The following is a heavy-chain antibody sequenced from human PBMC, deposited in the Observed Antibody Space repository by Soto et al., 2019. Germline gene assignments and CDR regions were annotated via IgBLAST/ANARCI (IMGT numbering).Heavy chain of an antibody. D-gene: IGHD3-3*01. CDR1: HASRSSATYY. J-gene: IGHJ4*02. CDR3: ARLRAYYDFWGDYLDY. V-gene: IGHV4-39*01. CDR2: IYYSGST. Sequence: SETPALTCTVSHASRSSATYYWAWIRQPPGKGLEWIGSIYYSGSTYYNPSLKSRVTISVDTSKNQFSLKLSSVTAADTAVYYCARLRAYYDFWGDYLDYWGPGPRVTLS.